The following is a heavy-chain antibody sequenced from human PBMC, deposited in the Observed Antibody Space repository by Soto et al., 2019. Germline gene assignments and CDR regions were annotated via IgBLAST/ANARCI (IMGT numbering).Heavy chain of an antibody. D-gene: IGHD6-19*01. CDR2: IKQDGSEK. Sequence: GGSLRLSCAASGFTFSSYWMSWVRQASGKGLEWVANIKQDGSEKYYVDSVKGRFTLSRDNAKNSLQLQMSSLRDEDTAIYFCTRVAYGNGWIFDYWGQGTLVTVSS. J-gene: IGHJ4*01. CDR1: GFTFSSYW. V-gene: IGHV3-7*01. CDR3: TRVAYGNGWIFDY.